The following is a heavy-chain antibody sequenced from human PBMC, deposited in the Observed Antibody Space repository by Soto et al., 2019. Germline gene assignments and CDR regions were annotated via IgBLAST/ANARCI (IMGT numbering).Heavy chain of an antibody. J-gene: IGHJ3*02. CDR2: FDPEDGET. CDR3: ATPHGASGSYFHDAFDI. CDR1: GYTLTELS. V-gene: IGHV1-24*01. D-gene: IGHD1-26*01. Sequence: GASVKVSCKVSGYTLTELSIHWVRQAPGKGLEWMGGFDPEDGETIYAQKFQGRVTMTEDTSTDTAYMELSSLRSEDTAVYYCATPHGASGSYFHDAFDIWGQGTMVTVSS.